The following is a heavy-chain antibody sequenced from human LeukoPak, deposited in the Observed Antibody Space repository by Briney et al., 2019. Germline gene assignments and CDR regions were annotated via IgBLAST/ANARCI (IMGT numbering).Heavy chain of an antibody. CDR3: ARDGFCSSSSCYPLNWFDP. CDR1: GFTFSNYG. J-gene: IGHJ5*02. Sequence: GGSLRLSCAASGFTFSNYGMHWVRQAPGKGLEWVAVIWHDGSNKYYADSVKGRFTISRDNAKNKLYLQMNSLRAEDTAVYYSARDGFCSSSSCYPLNWFDPWGQGTLVTVSS. CDR2: IWHDGSNK. V-gene: IGHV3-33*01. D-gene: IGHD2-2*03.